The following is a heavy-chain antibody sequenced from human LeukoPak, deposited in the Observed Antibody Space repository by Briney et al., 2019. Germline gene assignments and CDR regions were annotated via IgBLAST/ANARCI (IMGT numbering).Heavy chain of an antibody. CDR2: ISGSGGST. J-gene: IGHJ4*02. CDR1: GFTFSSYA. V-gene: IGHV3-23*01. D-gene: IGHD6-19*01. Sequence: GGSLRLSCAASGFTFSSYAMSWVRQAPGKGLEWVSAISGSGGSTYYADSVKGRFTISRDNSKSTLYLQMNSLRAEDTAVYYCANGAVAGTSPFDYWGQGTLVTVSS. CDR3: ANGAVAGTSPFDY.